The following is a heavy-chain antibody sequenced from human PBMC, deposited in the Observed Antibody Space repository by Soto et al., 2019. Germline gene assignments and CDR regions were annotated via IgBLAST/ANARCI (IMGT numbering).Heavy chain of an antibody. D-gene: IGHD6-19*01. CDR2: IYPGDSDT. Sequence: PGESLKISCKGSGYSFTSYWIGWVRQMPGKGLEWMGIIYPGDSDTRYSPSFQGQVTISADKSISTAYLQWSSLKASDTAMYYCAKYCYSSGWSLGAFDIWGQGTMVTVSS. V-gene: IGHV5-51*01. CDR3: AKYCYSSGWSLGAFDI. J-gene: IGHJ3*02. CDR1: GYSFTSYW.